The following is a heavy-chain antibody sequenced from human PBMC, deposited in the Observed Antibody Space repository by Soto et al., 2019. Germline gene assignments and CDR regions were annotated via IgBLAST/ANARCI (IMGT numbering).Heavy chain of an antibody. J-gene: IGHJ4*02. Sequence: SETLSLTCAVYGGSFSGYYWSWIRHPPGKGLEWIGEINHSGSTNYNPSLKSRVTISVDTSKNQFSLKLSSVTAADTAVYYCARRYFDWLPYRYYFDYWGQGTLVTVSS. CDR3: ARRYFDWLPYRYYFDY. CDR2: INHSGST. CDR1: GGSFSGYY. V-gene: IGHV4-34*01. D-gene: IGHD3-9*01.